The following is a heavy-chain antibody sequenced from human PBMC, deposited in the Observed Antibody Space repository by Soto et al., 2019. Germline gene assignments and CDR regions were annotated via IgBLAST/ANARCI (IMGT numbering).Heavy chain of an antibody. CDR3: ARDRVRASMIVVVYPYGMDV. D-gene: IGHD3-22*01. J-gene: IGHJ6*02. V-gene: IGHV1-2*04. CDR1: GYTFTGYY. Sequence: GASVKVTCKDSGYTFTGYYMQWVRQAPGQGLEWMGWINPNSGGTNYAQKFQGWVTMTRDTSISTAYMELSRLRSDDTAVYYCARDRVRASMIVVVYPYGMDVWGQGTTVTVSS. CDR2: INPNSGGT.